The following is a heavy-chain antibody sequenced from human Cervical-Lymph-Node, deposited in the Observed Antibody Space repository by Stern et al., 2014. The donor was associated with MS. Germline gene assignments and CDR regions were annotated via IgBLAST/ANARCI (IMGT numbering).Heavy chain of an antibody. J-gene: IGHJ6*02. CDR2: IIPVMATA. D-gene: IGHD3-10*01. CDR3: ARLSGESYYSYYGMDV. CDR1: GGTFISYA. V-gene: IGHV1-69*12. Sequence: QDQLVQSGAEVKKPGSSVKVSCKASGGTFISYAISWVRQGPGQGLEWMVGIIPVMATANYAQKFQGRLTITADESTSTVYMELNSLRSEDTAVFYCARLSGESYYSYYGMDVWGQGTTVTVSS.